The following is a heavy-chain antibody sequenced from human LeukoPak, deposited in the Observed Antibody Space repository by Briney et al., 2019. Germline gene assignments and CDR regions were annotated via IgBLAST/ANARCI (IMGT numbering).Heavy chain of an antibody. CDR1: GASISSESYY. CDR3: ATRHGHKRYFDL. CDR2: INTSGST. J-gene: IGHJ2*01. V-gene: IGHV4-61*02. Sequence: SQTLSLTCTVSGASISSESYYWSWIRQPAGKGLEWIGRINTSGSTNYNPSLKSRVTISVDKSKNQFSLKLSSVTAADTAVYYCATRHGHKRYFDLWGRGTLVTVSS. D-gene: IGHD3-3*01.